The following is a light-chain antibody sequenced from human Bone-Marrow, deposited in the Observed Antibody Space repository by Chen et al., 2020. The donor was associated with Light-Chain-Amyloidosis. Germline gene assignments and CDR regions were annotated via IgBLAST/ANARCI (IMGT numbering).Light chain of an antibody. CDR1: NSNIGINY. Sequence: QSVLTQPPSVSAAPGQKVTISCSGSNSNIGINYVSCYQQLPGTSPKLLIYENNQRPTEIPDRVSGSKSGTSATMGVAGLQTGDEADYYCATWDSSLTVWMFGGGTKLTVL. V-gene: IGLV1-51*02. J-gene: IGLJ3*02. CDR3: ATWDSSLTVWM. CDR2: ENN.